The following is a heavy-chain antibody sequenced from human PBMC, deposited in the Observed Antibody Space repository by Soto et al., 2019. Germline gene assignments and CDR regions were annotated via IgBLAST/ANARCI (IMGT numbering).Heavy chain of an antibody. Sequence: GGSLRLSCAASGFTYSSYDMHWVRQATGKGLEWVSAIGTAGDTYYPGSVKGRFTISRENAKNSLYLQMNSLRAEDTAVYYCARGYSSSWFQDYYYYYGMDVWGQGTTVTVSS. CDR2: IGTAGDT. CDR3: ARGYSSSWFQDYYYYYGMDV. J-gene: IGHJ6*02. CDR1: GFTYSSYD. V-gene: IGHV3-13*01. D-gene: IGHD6-13*01.